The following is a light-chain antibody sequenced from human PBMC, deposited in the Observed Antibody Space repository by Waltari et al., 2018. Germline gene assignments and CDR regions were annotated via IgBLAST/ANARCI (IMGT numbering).Light chain of an antibody. V-gene: IGKV3-15*01. Sequence: EIVMTQSPAPLSVSPGERATLSCRASQGVRSNLAWYQQKPGQAPRLFIYGASTRATGIPARFSGSGSGTEFTLTISSLQSEDIAVYYCQQYNNGWTFGQGTKVEIK. CDR1: QGVRSN. CDR3: QQYNNGWT. J-gene: IGKJ1*01. CDR2: GAS.